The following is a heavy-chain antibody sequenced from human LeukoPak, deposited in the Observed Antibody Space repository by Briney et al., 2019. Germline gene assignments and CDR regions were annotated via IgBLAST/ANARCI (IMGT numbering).Heavy chain of an antibody. Sequence: GGSLRLSCAASGFTVSSNYMSWVRQAPGKGLEWVSVIYAGGSTYYADSVKGRFTISRDNSKNTLYLQMSSLRAEDAAVYYCARGFCSGGSCYDFDYWGQGTLVTVSS. CDR1: GFTVSSNY. CDR3: ARGFCSGGSCYDFDY. J-gene: IGHJ4*02. D-gene: IGHD2-15*01. CDR2: IYAGGST. V-gene: IGHV3-53*01.